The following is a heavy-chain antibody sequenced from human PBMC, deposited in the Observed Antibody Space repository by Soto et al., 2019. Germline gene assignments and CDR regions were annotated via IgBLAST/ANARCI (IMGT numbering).Heavy chain of an antibody. V-gene: IGHV4-34*01. D-gene: IGHD3-22*01. CDR3: ATRAYDTNGYYRFDP. Sequence: PSETLSLTCAVYGGSFSGHSWTWIRQSPGKGLEWIGDINHSGRVNYSPSLKSRVTISLETSKNQFSLTLSAVTAADTAMYYCATRAYDTNGYYRFDPWGQGTLVTVS. CDR1: GGSFSGHS. J-gene: IGHJ5*01. CDR2: INHSGRV.